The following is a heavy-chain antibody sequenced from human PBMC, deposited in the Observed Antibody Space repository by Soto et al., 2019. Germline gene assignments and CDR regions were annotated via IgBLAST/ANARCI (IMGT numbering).Heavy chain of an antibody. J-gene: IGHJ4*02. V-gene: IGHV3-21*04. Sequence: GGSLRLSCAASGFTFSSYSMNWVRQAPGKGLEWVSSISSSSSYIYYADSVKGRFTLSTDNSENSVYLQMNTLTAEDAAVYYCARGLGQYSHDNRGYFHLDYWGQGALVTVSS. D-gene: IGHD3-22*01. CDR1: GFTFSSYS. CDR3: ARGLGQYSHDNRGYFHLDY. CDR2: ISSSSSYI.